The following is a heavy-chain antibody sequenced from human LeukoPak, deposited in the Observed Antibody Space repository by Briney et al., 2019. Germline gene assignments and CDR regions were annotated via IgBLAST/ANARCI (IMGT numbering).Heavy chain of an antibody. V-gene: IGHV3-23*01. D-gene: IGHD4-17*01. CDR2: ISGSGGST. CDR3: AKDYRTHDYVPHDAFDI. J-gene: IGHJ3*02. Sequence: PGGSLRLSCAASGFTFSGCAMSWVRQAPGKGLEWVSAISGSGGSTYYADSVKGRFTISRDNSKNTLYLQMNSLRAEDTAVYYCAKDYRTHDYVPHDAFDIWGQGTMVTVSS. CDR1: GFTFSGCA.